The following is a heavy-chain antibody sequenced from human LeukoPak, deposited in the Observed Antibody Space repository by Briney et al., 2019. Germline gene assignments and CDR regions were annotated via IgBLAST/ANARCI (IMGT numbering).Heavy chain of an antibody. CDR1: GGSISSYY. V-gene: IGHV4-4*07. Sequence: SQTLSLTCTVSGGSISSYYWTWIRQPAGKGLEWIGRIYPSGSTNYNPSLKSRVTMSVDTSKNQFSLKLSSVTAADTAVYYCARENSGSYREFDYWGQGTLVTVSS. D-gene: IGHD1-26*01. J-gene: IGHJ4*02. CDR3: ARENSGSYREFDY. CDR2: IYPSGST.